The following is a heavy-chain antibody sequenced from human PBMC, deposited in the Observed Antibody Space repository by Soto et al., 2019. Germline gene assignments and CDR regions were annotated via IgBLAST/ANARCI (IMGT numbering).Heavy chain of an antibody. CDR2: IYYSGST. CDR3: ARSVFP. CDR1: GGSISSGGYY. Sequence: HVQLQESGPGLMKPSQTLSLTCTVSGGSISSGGYYWTWIRQHPGKGLEWIGYIYYSGSTYYNPSLSSRVTTSVDTSKYQFSLKLSSVTAADAAVYYCARSVFPWGQGTLVTVSS. V-gene: IGHV4-31*03. J-gene: IGHJ5*02.